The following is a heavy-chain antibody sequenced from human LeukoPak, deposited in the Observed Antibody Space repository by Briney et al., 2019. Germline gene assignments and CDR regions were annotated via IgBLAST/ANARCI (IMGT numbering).Heavy chain of an antibody. J-gene: IGHJ6*02. Sequence: GGSLRLSCAASGFTFSYYWMTWVRQAPGRGLEWVANIDIDGNKKDYVDSVKGRFTISRDNAKNSLYLQMISLRAEDTAVYYCASRRDGYNSYYYGMDVWGQGTTVTVSS. D-gene: IGHD5-24*01. CDR1: GFTFSYYW. CDR3: ASRRDGYNSYYYGMDV. V-gene: IGHV3-7*03. CDR2: IDIDGNKK.